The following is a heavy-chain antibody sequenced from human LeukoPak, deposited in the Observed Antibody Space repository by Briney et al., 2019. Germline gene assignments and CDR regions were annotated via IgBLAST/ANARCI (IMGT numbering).Heavy chain of an antibody. Sequence: GGSLRLSCAASGFTFSSYGMHWVRQAPGKGLEWVAVISYDGSNKYYADSVKGRFTISRDNSKNTLYLQMNSLRAEDTAVYYFGKVFSSYNSYYHNMDVWGKGTTVTVSS. CDR3: GKVFSSYNSYYHNMDV. V-gene: IGHV3-30*18. D-gene: IGHD2-2*02. J-gene: IGHJ6*03. CDR2: ISYDGSNK. CDR1: GFTFSSYG.